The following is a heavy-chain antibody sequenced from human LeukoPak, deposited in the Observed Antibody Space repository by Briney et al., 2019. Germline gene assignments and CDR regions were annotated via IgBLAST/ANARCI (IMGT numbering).Heavy chain of an antibody. J-gene: IGHJ5*02. D-gene: IGHD6-6*01. CDR1: GFTFSSYA. Sequence: GGSLRLSCAASGFTFSSYAMSWVRQAPGKGLEWVSAISGSGGSTYYADSVEGRFTISRDNSKNTLYLQMNSLRAEDTAVYYCAKGGIRIAARRTPNWFDPWGQGTLVTVSS. V-gene: IGHV3-23*01. CDR2: ISGSGGST. CDR3: AKGGIRIAARRTPNWFDP.